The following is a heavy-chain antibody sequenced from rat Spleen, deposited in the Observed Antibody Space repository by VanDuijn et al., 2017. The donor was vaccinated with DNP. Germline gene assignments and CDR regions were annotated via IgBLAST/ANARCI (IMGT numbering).Heavy chain of an antibody. V-gene: IGHV1-43*01. CDR1: GYTFTNYY. CDR2: INMGSGGT. J-gene: IGHJ1*01. Sequence: QVQLQQSGAELAKPGSSVKISCKASGYTFTNYYIGWIKQTTGQGLEYIGYINMGSGGTNYNEKFRGKATLTVDTSSNTAFMQLSSLTPDDSAVYYCARRRLPYWYFDFWGPGTMVTVSS. CDR3: ARRRLPYWYFDF. D-gene: IGHD1-4*01.